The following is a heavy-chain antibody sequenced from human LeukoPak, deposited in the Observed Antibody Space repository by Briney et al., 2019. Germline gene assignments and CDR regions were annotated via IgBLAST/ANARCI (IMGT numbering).Heavy chain of an antibody. CDR3: AKSYNGYESKPDY. CDR2: ISGSGVTT. Sequence: PGGSLRLSCAASGFTFSNYAMNWVRQAPGKGLEWVSAISGSGVTTYYADAVKGRFTISRDNSKNTLYLQMNSLRAEDTAVYYCAKSYNGYESKPDYWGQGTLVTVSS. J-gene: IGHJ4*02. D-gene: IGHD5-12*01. V-gene: IGHV3-23*01. CDR1: GFTFSNYA.